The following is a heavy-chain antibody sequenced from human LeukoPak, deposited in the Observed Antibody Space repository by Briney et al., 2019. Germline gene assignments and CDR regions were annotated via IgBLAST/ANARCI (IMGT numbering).Heavy chain of an antibody. D-gene: IGHD3-10*01. J-gene: IGHJ4*02. CDR3: AKGGGELGSGSLDY. CDR2: IWYDGSDE. Sequence: GGSLRLSCAASKFIFSDYGMHWVRQAPGKGLEWVAFIWYDGSDEYYADSVKGRFTISRDNSKNTLYLQMKSLTTEDTAVYYCAKGGGELGSGSLDYWGQGTLVTVSS. CDR1: KFIFSDYG. V-gene: IGHV3-30*02.